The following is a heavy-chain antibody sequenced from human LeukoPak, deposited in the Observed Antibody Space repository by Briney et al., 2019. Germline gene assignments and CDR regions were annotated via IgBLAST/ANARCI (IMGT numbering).Heavy chain of an antibody. D-gene: IGHD5-24*01. J-gene: IGHJ4*02. CDR2: ISSSSSYI. CDR1: GFTFSSYS. Sequence: SGGSLRLSCAASGFTFSSYSMNWVRQAPGKGLEWVSSISSSSSYIYYADSVKGRFTISRDNAKNSLYLQMNSLRAEDTAVYYCAREKPKVEMATDVGSFDCWGQGTLVTVSS. CDR3: AREKPKVEMATDVGSFDC. V-gene: IGHV3-21*01.